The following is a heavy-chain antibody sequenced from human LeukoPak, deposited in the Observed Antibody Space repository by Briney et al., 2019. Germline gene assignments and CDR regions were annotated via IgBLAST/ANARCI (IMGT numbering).Heavy chain of an antibody. CDR1: GLAFSSYG. Sequence: GGSLRLSCAASGLAFSSYGMHWVRQAPGKGLEWVAFTRYDETKKYYADSVKGRFTISRDNSKNTLYLQMNSLRAEDTAAFYCAKGDSSSWSAFEIWGQGTMVTVSS. CDR3: AKGDSSSWSAFEI. CDR2: TRYDETKK. D-gene: IGHD6-13*01. V-gene: IGHV3-30*02. J-gene: IGHJ3*02.